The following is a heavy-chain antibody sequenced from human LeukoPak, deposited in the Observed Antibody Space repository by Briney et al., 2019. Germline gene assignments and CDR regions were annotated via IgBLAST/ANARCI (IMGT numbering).Heavy chain of an antibody. V-gene: IGHV3-21*01. Sequence: ETLSLTCAVYGGSFSGYYWSWIRQPPGKGLEWVSSISSSSSYIYYADSAKGRFTISRDNAKNSLYLQMNSLRAEDTAVYYCARGGVGAFDYWGQGTLVTVSS. CDR3: ARGGVGAFDY. J-gene: IGHJ4*02. CDR1: GGSFSGYY. D-gene: IGHD1-26*01. CDR2: ISSSSSYI.